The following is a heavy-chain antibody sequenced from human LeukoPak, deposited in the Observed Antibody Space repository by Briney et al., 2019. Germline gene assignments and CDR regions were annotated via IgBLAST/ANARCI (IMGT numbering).Heavy chain of an antibody. CDR2: INPSGGST. CDR1: GYTFTSYY. D-gene: IGHD2-15*01. J-gene: IGHJ5*02. V-gene: IGHV1-46*01. Sequence: ASVKVSCKASGYTFTSYYMHWVRQAPGQGLEWMGIINPSGGSTSYAQKFQGRVTMTTDTSTSTAYMELRSLRSDDTAVYYCARDRRWANLYCSGGSCYGPDNWFDPWGQGTLVTVSS. CDR3: ARDRRWANLYCSGGSCYGPDNWFDP.